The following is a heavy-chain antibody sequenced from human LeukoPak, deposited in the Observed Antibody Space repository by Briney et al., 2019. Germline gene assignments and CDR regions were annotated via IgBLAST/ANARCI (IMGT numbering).Heavy chain of an antibody. V-gene: IGHV3-74*01. CDR2: IKSDGSDT. Sequence: GGSLRLSCAASGFTFSSYWMHWVRQAPGKGLVWVSRIKSDGSDTTYADSVKGRFTLSRDSTKNTLYLQMNSLRAEDTAVYYCARGRDWYLDLWGRGTQVTVSS. J-gene: IGHJ2*01. CDR1: GFTFSSYW. CDR3: ARGRDWYLDL.